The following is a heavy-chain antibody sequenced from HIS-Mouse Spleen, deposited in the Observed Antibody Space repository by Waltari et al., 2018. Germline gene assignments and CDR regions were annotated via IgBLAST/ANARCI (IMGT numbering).Heavy chain of an antibody. CDR2: IYYSGST. CDR1: GGSISSYY. Sequence: QVQLQESGPGLVKPSETLSLTCTVSGGSISSYYWSWIRQPPGKGLEWIGYIYYSGSTNYNPSLKSRVTISVDTSKNQFSLKLSSVTAADTAVYYCARDLAGEGAFDIWGQGTMVTVSS. V-gene: IGHV4-59*01. D-gene: IGHD6-19*01. CDR3: ARDLAGEGAFDI. J-gene: IGHJ3*02.